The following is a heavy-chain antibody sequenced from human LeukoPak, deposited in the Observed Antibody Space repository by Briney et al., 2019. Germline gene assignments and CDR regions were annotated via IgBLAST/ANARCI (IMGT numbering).Heavy chain of an antibody. V-gene: IGHV1-2*02. J-gene: IGHJ5*02. D-gene: IGHD3-10*01. CDR1: GYSFTGYY. Sequence: ASVKVSCKASGYSFTGYYIHWVRQAPGQGLDWMGWIHPNSGDTKYAQKFQGRVTMTRDTSISTAYMELSRLNSDDTALYYCARGPNYYGSGRSWFDPWGQGTLVTVSS. CDR2: IHPNSGDT. CDR3: ARGPNYYGSGRSWFDP.